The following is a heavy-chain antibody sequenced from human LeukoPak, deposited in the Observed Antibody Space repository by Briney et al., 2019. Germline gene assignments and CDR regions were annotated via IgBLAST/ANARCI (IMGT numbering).Heavy chain of an antibody. CDR2: ISAYNGNT. CDR3: ARELYSYGSLGSDY. CDR1: GYTFTSYG. Sequence: ASVKSSCKTSGYTFTSYGICWVRQAPGHGLVWMGWISAYNGNTNYAQKLQGRVTMTTDTSTSTAYMELRSLRSDDTAVYYCARELYSYGSLGSDYWGQGTLVTVSS. D-gene: IGHD5-18*01. V-gene: IGHV1-18*01. J-gene: IGHJ4*02.